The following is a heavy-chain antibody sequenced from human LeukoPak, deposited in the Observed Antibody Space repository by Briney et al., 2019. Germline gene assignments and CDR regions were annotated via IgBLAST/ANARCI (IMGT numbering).Heavy chain of an antibody. CDR1: GGSISSSSYY. J-gene: IGHJ4*02. V-gene: IGHV4-39*07. CDR3: ARRAARNNYYGSGSPFDY. D-gene: IGHD3-10*01. Sequence: PSETLSLTCTVSGGSISSSSYYWGWIRQPPGKGLEWIGSIYYSGSTYYNPSLKSRVTISVDTSKNQFSLKLSSVTAADTAVYYCARRAARNNYYGSGSPFDYWGQGTLVTVSS. CDR2: IYYSGST.